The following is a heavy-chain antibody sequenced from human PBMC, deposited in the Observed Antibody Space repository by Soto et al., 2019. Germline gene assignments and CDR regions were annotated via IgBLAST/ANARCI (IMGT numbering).Heavy chain of an antibody. D-gene: IGHD3-9*01. CDR3: ASSNILTGYAYYFDY. CDR2: IYPGDFQT. J-gene: IGHJ4*02. Sequence: PGESLKISCKGSGYSFTSYWIAWVRQVPGKGLEWMGIIYPGDFQTRYSPSFQGQVTISADKSISTAYLQWNSLKVSDTAMYYCASSNILTGYAYYFDYWGQGALVTVSS. V-gene: IGHV5-51*01. CDR1: GYSFTSYW.